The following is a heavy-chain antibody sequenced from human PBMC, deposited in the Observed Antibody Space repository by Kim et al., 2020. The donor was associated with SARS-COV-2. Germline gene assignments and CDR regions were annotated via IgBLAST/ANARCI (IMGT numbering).Heavy chain of an antibody. V-gene: IGHV3-53*01. CDR2: IYSGGST. Sequence: GGSLRLSCAASGFTVSSNYMSWVRQAPGKGLEWVSVIYSGGSTYYADSVKGRFTISRDNSKNTLYLQMNSLRAEDTAVYYCSRDMEDDSSGYRGYWGQGTLVTVSS. D-gene: IGHD3-22*01. J-gene: IGHJ4*02. CDR1: GFTVSSNY. CDR3: SRDMEDDSSGYRGY.